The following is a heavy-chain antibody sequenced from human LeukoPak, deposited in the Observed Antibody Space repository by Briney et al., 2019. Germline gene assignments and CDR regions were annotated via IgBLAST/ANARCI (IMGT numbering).Heavy chain of an antibody. V-gene: IGHV3-23*01. CDR3: TRRFDY. J-gene: IGHJ4*02. CDR1: GFTFSTYV. Sequence: GGSLRLSCAASGFTFSTYVMSWVRQAPGKGLEWVSVISGSDSSTYYADSVKGRFTISRDNAKNSLYLQMNSLRTEDTAAYYCTRRFDYWGQGTLVTVSS. CDR2: ISGSDSST.